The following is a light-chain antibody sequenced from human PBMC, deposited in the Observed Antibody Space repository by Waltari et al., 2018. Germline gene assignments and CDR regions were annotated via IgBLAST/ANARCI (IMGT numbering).Light chain of an antibody. CDR3: AAWDDSLNGPV. V-gene: IGLV1-44*01. Sequence: QSVLTQPPSASGTPGQWVTISCSGSSSNIGSNTVNWYQQLPGTAPKLLIYSNKQRPSGGPDRLSGSKSGTSASLAISGLQSEDEADYYCAAWDDSLNGPVFGGGTKLTVL. J-gene: IGLJ3*02. CDR1: SSNIGSNT. CDR2: SNK.